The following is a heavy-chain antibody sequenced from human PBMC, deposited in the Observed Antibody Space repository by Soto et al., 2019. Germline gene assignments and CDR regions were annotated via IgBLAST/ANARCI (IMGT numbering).Heavy chain of an antibody. V-gene: IGHV3-9*01. CDR3: AKAYGYCSSTSCYYYFDY. D-gene: IGHD2-2*03. CDR2: ISWNSGSI. J-gene: IGHJ4*02. CDR1: GFTFDDYA. Sequence: GGSLRLSCAASGFTFDDYAMHWVRKAPEKSLEWVSGISWNSGSIGYADSVKGRFTISRDNAKNSLYLQMNSLRAEDTALYYCAKAYGYCSSTSCYYYFDYWGQGTLVTVSS.